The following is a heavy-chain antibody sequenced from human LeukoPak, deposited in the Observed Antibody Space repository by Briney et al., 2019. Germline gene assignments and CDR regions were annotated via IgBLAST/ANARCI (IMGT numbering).Heavy chain of an antibody. V-gene: IGHV1-2*02. CDR1: GYTFTGPY. D-gene: IGHD2-8*01. Sequence: ASVKVSCKACGYTFTGPYIHWMRQAPAQGLEWVGWINPNSGATKYAQKFQGRVTVTRDTSTSTAYMELSGLRADDTAAYYCARVEYCTKGGCTTYDLWGQGTLVTVSS. CDR2: INPNSGAT. J-gene: IGHJ4*02. CDR3: ARVEYCTKGGCTTYDL.